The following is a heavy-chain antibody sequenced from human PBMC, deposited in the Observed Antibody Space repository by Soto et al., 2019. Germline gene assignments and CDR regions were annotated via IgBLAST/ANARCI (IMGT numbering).Heavy chain of an antibody. CDR1: GYTFTSYG. Sequence: QVQLVQSGAEVKKPGASVKVSCKASGYTFTSYGISWVRQAPGQGLEWMGWISAYNGNTNYAQKLQGRVTMTTDTSTSTDDMELRSLRSGDTAVYYCAGDDYGGPVDYFDYWGQGTLVTVSS. CDR3: AGDDYGGPVDYFDY. D-gene: IGHD4-17*01. V-gene: IGHV1-18*01. CDR2: ISAYNGNT. J-gene: IGHJ4*02.